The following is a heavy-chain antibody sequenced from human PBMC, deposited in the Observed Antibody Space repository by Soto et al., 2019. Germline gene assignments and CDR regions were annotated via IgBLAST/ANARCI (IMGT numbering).Heavy chain of an antibody. CDR2: IIPIFGTA. CDR1: GGTFSSFT. CDR3: ARTAAGTLAFDI. Sequence: PSGKVCCKASGGTFSSFTLTWRRKVAGQGLEWMGGIIPIFGTANYAQKFQGRVTITADESTSTAYMELSSLRSEDTAVYYCARTAAGTLAFDIWGQGTMVT. J-gene: IGHJ3*02. D-gene: IGHD6-13*01. V-gene: IGHV1-69*13.